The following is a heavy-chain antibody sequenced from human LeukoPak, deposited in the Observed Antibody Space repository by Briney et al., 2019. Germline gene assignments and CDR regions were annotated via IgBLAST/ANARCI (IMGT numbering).Heavy chain of an antibody. CDR3: ARAADSSGWCYFDS. Sequence: GGSLRLSCAASGFTFGAHAMHWVRQAPGQGLEWVAVISHDGRNKYNAASVEGRFTISRDKSKSTLYLQMNSLRIEDTAVYYCARAADSSGWCYFDSWGQGTLAIVSS. V-gene: IGHV3-30*01. CDR2: ISHDGRNK. CDR1: GFTFGAHA. J-gene: IGHJ4*02. D-gene: IGHD6-19*01.